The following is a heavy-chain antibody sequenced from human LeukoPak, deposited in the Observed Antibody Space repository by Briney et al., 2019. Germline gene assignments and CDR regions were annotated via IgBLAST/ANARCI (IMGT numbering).Heavy chain of an antibody. V-gene: IGHV3-30*02. CDR2: IQYDVSNK. Sequence: GGSLRLSCAASGFTFNNYGMHWVRQAPGKGLEWVAFIQYDVSNKYYADSVKGRFTISRDNSKNTLYLQMNSLRAEDTAVYYCARHDYSNYVGWFDPWGQGTLVSVSS. D-gene: IGHD4-11*01. CDR3: ARHDYSNYVGWFDP. J-gene: IGHJ5*02. CDR1: GFTFNNYG.